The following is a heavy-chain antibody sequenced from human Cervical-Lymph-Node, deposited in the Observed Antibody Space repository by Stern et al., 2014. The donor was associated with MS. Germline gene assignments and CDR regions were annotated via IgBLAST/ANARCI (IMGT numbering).Heavy chain of an antibody. Sequence: VQLQESGPGLVKPSQTLSLTCTVSGGSISSRIYYWSWIRQAAGKGLEWIGRIYVSGGTTYKPSRGMRPTISVDTAKTQISLRLISVTAADTAVYFCAATQPLMGEDGSRLEAIDYYYGMDVWGQGTTVTVSS. CDR2: IYVSGGT. CDR1: GGSISSRIYY. CDR3: AATQPLMGEDGSRLEAIDYYYGMDV. D-gene: IGHD3-16*01. J-gene: IGHJ6*02. V-gene: IGHV4-61*02.